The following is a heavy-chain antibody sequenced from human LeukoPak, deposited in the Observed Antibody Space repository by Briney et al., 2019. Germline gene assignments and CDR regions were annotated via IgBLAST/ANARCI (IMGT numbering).Heavy chain of an antibody. Sequence: GGSLRLSCAASGFTFSNHNMDWVRQAPGKGLEWISYISGRGEAIFYADSVQGRFTISRDNAKNSIYLQMNGLAAEDTAVYYCARTYGSGSLDYGGQGTLVTVSS. V-gene: IGHV3-48*01. D-gene: IGHD2-15*01. J-gene: IGHJ4*02. CDR3: ARTYGSGSLDY. CDR2: ISGRGEAI. CDR1: GFTFSNHN.